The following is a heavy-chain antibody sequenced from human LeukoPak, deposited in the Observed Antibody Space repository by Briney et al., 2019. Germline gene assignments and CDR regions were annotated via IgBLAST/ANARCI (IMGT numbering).Heavy chain of an antibody. J-gene: IGHJ4*02. CDR2: ISSSGSTI. V-gene: IGHV3-11*01. D-gene: IGHD4-23*01. CDR1: GFTFSDYY. Sequence: GGSLRLSCAASGFTFSDYYMGWIRQAPGKGLEWVSYISSSGSTIYYADSVKGRFTISRDNAKNSLYLQMNSLRAEDTAVYYCARVHRSGGQPPDYWGQGTLVTVSS. CDR3: ARVHRSGGQPPDY.